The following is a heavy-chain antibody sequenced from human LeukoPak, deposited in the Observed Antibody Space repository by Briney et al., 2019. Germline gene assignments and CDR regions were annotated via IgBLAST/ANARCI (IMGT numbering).Heavy chain of an antibody. Sequence: PSETLSLTCTVSGYSISSGYYWGWVRQPPGEGLEWIGSIYYSGSTCYNPSLKSRVTISVDTSKNQFSLKLSSVTAADTAVYYCARHDMTYYYYGMDVWGQGTTVTVSS. D-gene: IGHD3-22*01. V-gene: IGHV4-38-2*02. J-gene: IGHJ6*02. CDR2: IYYSGST. CDR1: GYSISSGYY. CDR3: ARHDMTYYYYGMDV.